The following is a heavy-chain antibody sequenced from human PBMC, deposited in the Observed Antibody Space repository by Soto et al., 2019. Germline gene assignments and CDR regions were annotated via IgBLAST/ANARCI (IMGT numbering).Heavy chain of an antibody. CDR3: ARDVTRSISCYDY. Sequence: EVQLVESGGGLVRPGGSLRLSCAASGFTFSSYSMNWVRQAPGKGLEWVSSISSSGTYIYQADSVKGRFTISRDNAKNSLSLQMNSLRAEDTAVYLCARDVTRSISCYDYWGQGTLVTVSS. CDR1: GFTFSSYS. CDR2: ISSSGTYI. V-gene: IGHV3-21*01. D-gene: IGHD2-2*01. J-gene: IGHJ4*02.